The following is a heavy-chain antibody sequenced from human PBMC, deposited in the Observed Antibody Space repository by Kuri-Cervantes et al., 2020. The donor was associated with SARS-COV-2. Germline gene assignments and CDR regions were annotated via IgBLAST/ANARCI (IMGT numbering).Heavy chain of an antibody. CDR2: MNSNSGNT. D-gene: IGHD2/OR15-2a*01. J-gene: IGHJ5*02. CDR1: GYTFTSYD. V-gene: IGHV1-8*01. Sequence: ASVKVSCKASGYTFTSYDINWVRQATGQGLEWMGWMNSNSGNTGYAQKFQGRVTITADESTSTAYMELSSLRSEDTAVYYCARVFRYNWFDPWGQGTLVTVSS. CDR3: ARVFRYNWFDP.